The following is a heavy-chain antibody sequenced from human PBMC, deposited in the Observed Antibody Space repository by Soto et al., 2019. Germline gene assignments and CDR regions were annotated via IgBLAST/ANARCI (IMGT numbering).Heavy chain of an antibody. J-gene: IGHJ5*02. V-gene: IGHV4-31*03. CDR3: ARVSGQLPRQNWFDP. Sequence: QVQLQESGPGLVKPSQTLSLTCTVSGGSISSGGYYWSWIRQHPGKGLEWIGYIYYSGSTYYNPSLKSRVTISVDTSKNRFSLKLSSVTAADTAVYYCARVSGQLPRQNWFDPWGQGTLVTVSS. CDR1: GGSISSGGYY. CDR2: IYYSGST. D-gene: IGHD2-2*01.